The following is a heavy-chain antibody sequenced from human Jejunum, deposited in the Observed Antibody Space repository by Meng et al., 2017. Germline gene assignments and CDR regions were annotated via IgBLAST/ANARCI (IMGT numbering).Heavy chain of an antibody. V-gene: IGHV1-2*02. D-gene: IGHD4-17*01. CDR3: AGYSSLVTTAPFHYYGMDV. J-gene: IGHJ6*02. Sequence: ASVKVSCKASGYTFTGYYMHWVRQAPGQGLEWMGWINPNSGGANSTQKFQGRVTMTRDTSISTAYMELSRLRSDDTAVYYCAGYSSLVTTAPFHYYGMDVWGQGTTVTGSS. CDR2: INPNSGGA. CDR1: GYTFTGYY.